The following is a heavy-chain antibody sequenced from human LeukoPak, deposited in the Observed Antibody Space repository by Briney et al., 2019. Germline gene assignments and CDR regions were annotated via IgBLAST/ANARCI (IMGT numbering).Heavy chain of an antibody. CDR3: ATAGIQLWLRSGDAFDI. D-gene: IGHD5-18*01. J-gene: IGHJ3*02. CDR2: FDPEDGET. Sequence: ASVKVSCKVSGYTLTELSIHWVRQAPGKGLEWMGGFDPEDGETIYAQKFQGRVTMTEDTSTDTAYMELSSLRSEDTAVYYCATAGIQLWLRSGDAFDIWGQGTMVTVSS. CDR1: GYTLTELS. V-gene: IGHV1-24*01.